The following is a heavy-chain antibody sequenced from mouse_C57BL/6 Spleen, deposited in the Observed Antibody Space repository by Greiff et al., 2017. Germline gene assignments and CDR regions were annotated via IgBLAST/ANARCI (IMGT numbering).Heavy chain of an antibody. J-gene: IGHJ4*01. Sequence: VQLQESGAELVKPGASVKMSCKASGYTFTTYPIEWMKQNHGKSLEWIGNFHPYNDDTKYNEKFKGKATLTVEKSSSTVYLELSRLTSDDSAVYYCARTYYYGSSYRAMDYWGQGTSVTVSS. D-gene: IGHD1-1*01. V-gene: IGHV1-47*01. CDR1: GYTFTTYP. CDR2: FHPYNDDT. CDR3: ARTYYYGSSYRAMDY.